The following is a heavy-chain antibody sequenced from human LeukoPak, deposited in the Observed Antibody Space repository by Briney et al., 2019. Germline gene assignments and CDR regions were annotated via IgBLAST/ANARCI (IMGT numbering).Heavy chain of an antibody. D-gene: IGHD2-21*02. V-gene: IGHV3-49*04. CDR1: GFTFGDYA. Sequence: GGSLRLSCTASGFTFGDYAMSWVRQAPGKGLEWVGFIRSKTYGETTEYVASVKGRFTISRDDSKSIAYLQMNSLKTEDTAVYYCTRVAGDWGPADFWGQGTLVTVSS. J-gene: IGHJ4*02. CDR2: IRSKTYGETT. CDR3: TRVAGDWGPADF.